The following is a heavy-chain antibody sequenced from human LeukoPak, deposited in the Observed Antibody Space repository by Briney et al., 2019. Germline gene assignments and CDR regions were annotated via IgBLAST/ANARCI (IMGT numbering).Heavy chain of an antibody. J-gene: IGHJ4*02. CDR1: GYSFTGYY. V-gene: IGHV1-2*02. Sequence: ASVKVSCKASGYSFTGYYMHWVRQAPGQGLEWMGCINPNSGGTDYAQKFQGRVTMTRDTSISTAYMELSRLTSDDTAVYYCAKEKYRGYSYGSGDYWGQGTLVTVSS. CDR2: INPNSGGT. D-gene: IGHD5-18*01. CDR3: AKEKYRGYSYGSGDY.